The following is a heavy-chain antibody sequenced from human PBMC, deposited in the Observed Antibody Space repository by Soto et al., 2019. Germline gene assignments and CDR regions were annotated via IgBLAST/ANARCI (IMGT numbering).Heavy chain of an antibody. J-gene: IGHJ4*02. CDR2: TYFRSKWYN. D-gene: IGHD3-22*01. CDR1: GDSVSSNTAS. V-gene: IGHV6-1*01. CDR3: AKVMYYYDTSVYYYFEY. Sequence: SQTLSLTCAISGDSVSSNTASWNWIRQSPSRGLEWLGRTYFRSKWYNDYAVSVKSRIIINPDTSNNQFSLQLNSVTPEDTAVYYCAKVMYYYDTSVYYYFEYWGQGTQVTVSS.